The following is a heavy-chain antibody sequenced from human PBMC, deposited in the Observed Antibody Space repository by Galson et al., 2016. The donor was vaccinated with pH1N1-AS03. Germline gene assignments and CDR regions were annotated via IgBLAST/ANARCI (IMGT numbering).Heavy chain of an antibody. Sequence: SVKVSCKASGGSFSNFVFSWVRQAPGQGLEWMAGIFPFFGTANYTQTFQGRLTVTADKSTSTTHMELKSLRSEDTAVYYCPRGKWFGELAYYYYYGMDIWGQGTTVTVSS. CDR3: PRGKWFGELAYYYYYGMDI. CDR2: IFPFFGTA. CDR1: GGSFSNFV. V-gene: IGHV1-69*06. D-gene: IGHD3-10*01. J-gene: IGHJ6*02.